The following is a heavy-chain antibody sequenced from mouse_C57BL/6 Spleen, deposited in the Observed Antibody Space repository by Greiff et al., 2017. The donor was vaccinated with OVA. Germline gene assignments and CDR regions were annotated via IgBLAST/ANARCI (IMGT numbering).Heavy chain of an antibody. Sequence: QFQLQQPGTDLVKPGASVKLSCKASGYTFTSYWLHWVKPRPGPGLEWIGNINPSNGGPTYNEKFKSKATLTVDKSSSTAYMQLSSLTSEDSAVYYCASTTVVAHWYFDVWGTGTTVTVSS. CDR1: GYTFTSYW. D-gene: IGHD1-1*01. J-gene: IGHJ1*03. CDR2: INPSNGGP. CDR3: ASTTVVAHWYFDV. V-gene: IGHV1-53*01.